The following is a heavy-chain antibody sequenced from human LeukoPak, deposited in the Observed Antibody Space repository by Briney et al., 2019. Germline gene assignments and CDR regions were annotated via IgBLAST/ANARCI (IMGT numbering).Heavy chain of an antibody. CDR3: AKEGAYPIITYDS. J-gene: IGHJ5*01. CDR2: ISDSGYRT. V-gene: IGHV3-23*01. D-gene: IGHD3-10*01. CDR1: GFTFSNCA. Sequence: PGGSLRLSCAASGFTFSNCAMSWVRQAPGKGLEWVSGISDSGYRTYYADSVKGRFSISRDNAKNSLYLQMDSLRAEDTAVYYCAKEGAYPIITYDSWGQGALVTVSS.